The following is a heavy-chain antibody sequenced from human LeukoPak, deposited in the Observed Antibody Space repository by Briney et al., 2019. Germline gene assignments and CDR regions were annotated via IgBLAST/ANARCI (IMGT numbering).Heavy chain of an antibody. CDR3: ARGRSITMVRGVWRFDP. V-gene: IGHV3-53*05. CDR1: GFTVSSNY. J-gene: IGHJ5*02. CDR2: IYSGGST. D-gene: IGHD3-10*01. Sequence: PGGSLRLSCAASGFTVSSNYMSWVRQAPGKGLEWVSVIYSGGSTYYADSVKGRFTISRDNSKNTLYLQMNSLRSEDTAVYYCARGRSITMVRGVWRFDPWGQGTLVTVSS.